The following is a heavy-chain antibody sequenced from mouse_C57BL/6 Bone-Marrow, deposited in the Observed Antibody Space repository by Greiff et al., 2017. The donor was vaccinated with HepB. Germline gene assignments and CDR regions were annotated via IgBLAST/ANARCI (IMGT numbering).Heavy chain of an antibody. Sequence: LVESGAELARPGASVKLSCKASGYTFTSYGISWVKQRTGQGLEWIGEIYPRSGNTYYNEKFKGKATLTADKSSSTAYMELRSLTSEDSAVYFCARSHYSKFDYWGQGTTLTVSS. V-gene: IGHV1-81*01. CDR2: IYPRSGNT. CDR3: ARSHYSKFDY. CDR1: GYTFTSYG. J-gene: IGHJ2*01. D-gene: IGHD2-5*01.